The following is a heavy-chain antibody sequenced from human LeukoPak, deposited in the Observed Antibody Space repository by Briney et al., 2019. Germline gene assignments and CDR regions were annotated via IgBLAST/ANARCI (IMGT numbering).Heavy chain of an antibody. D-gene: IGHD4-17*01. CDR3: ALDDYGDYPIDY. Sequence: ASVKVSREPSVYTFTGYYMHWVRQAPGQGGEGMGWINPNRGGTNYAQKFQGRVTMTRDTSIGTAYMELSRLRSADTAVYYCALDDYGDYPIDYWGQGTLVTVSS. J-gene: IGHJ4*02. CDR1: VYTFTGYY. V-gene: IGHV1-2*02. CDR2: INPNRGGT.